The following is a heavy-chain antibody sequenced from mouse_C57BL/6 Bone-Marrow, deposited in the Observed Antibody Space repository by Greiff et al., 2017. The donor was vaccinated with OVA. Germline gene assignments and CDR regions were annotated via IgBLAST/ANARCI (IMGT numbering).Heavy chain of an antibody. CDR3: ARPHLLLRWYFDV. CDR1: GFTFSSYG. Sequence: EVHLVESGGDLVKPGGSLKLSCAASGFTFSSYGMSWVRQTPDKRLEWVATISSGGSYTYYPDSVKGRFTISRDNAKNTLYLQRSSLKSEDTAMYYCARPHLLLRWYFDVWGTGTTVTVSS. J-gene: IGHJ1*03. CDR2: ISSGGSYT. V-gene: IGHV5-6*01. D-gene: IGHD1-1*01.